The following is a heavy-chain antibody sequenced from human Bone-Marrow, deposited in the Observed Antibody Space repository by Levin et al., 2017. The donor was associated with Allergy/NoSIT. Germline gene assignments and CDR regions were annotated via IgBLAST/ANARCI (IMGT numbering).Heavy chain of an antibody. J-gene: IGHJ4*02. CDR2: IIPIFGTA. D-gene: IGHD7-27*01. V-gene: IGHV1-69*06. Sequence: SVKVSCKASGGTFSSYAISWVRQAPGQGLEWMGGIIPIFGTANYAQKFQGRVTITADKSTSTAYMELSSLRSEDTAVYYCARAPWGHHPFDYWGQGTLVTVSS. CDR3: ARAPWGHHPFDY. CDR1: GGTFSSYA.